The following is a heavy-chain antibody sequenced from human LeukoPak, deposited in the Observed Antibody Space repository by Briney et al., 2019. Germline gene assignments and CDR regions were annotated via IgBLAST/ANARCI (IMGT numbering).Heavy chain of an antibody. CDR2: IIPIFGTA. CDR3: ASKIKVTKGDDWFDP. J-gene: IGHJ5*02. D-gene: IGHD4-17*01. V-gene: IGHV1-69*13. CDR1: GYTFTSYG. Sequence: ASVKVSCKASGYTFTSYGISWVRQAPGQGLEWMGGIIPIFGTANYAQKFQGRVTITADESTSTAYMELSSLRSEDTAVYYCASKIKVTKGDDWFDPWGQGTLVTVSS.